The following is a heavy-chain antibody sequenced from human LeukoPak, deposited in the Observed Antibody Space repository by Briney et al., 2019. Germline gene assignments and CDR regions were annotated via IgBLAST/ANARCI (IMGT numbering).Heavy chain of an antibody. V-gene: IGHV3-30*03. CDR3: AVLGITMIGGV. D-gene: IGHD3-10*02. J-gene: IGHJ6*04. CDR1: GFTFSSYG. Sequence: GGSLRLSCAASGFTFSSYGMHWVRQAPGKGLEWVAVISYDGSNKYYADSVKGRFTISRDNSKNTLYLQMNSLRAEDTAVYYCAVLGITMIGGVWGKGTTVTISS. CDR2: ISYDGSNK.